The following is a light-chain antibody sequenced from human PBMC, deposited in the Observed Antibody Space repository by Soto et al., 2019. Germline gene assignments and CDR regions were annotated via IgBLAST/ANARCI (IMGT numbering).Light chain of an antibody. CDR2: GAS. V-gene: IGKV3-20*01. CDR1: QSVTSSN. J-gene: IGKJ4*01. CDR3: QQYDTSPLT. Sequence: EIVLTQSPGTLSLSPGERVTLSCRASQSVTSSNLAWYQQKPGQAPSLLISGASTRATGIPERFIGSGSGTDFTLTISRLEPEDFAVYYCQQYDTSPLTFGGGTKVEI.